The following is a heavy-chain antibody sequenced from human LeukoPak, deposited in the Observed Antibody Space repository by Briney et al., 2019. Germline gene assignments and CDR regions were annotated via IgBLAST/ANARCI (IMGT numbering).Heavy chain of an antibody. Sequence: SGTLSLTCAVSGGSISSSNWWSWVRQPPGKGLEWIGEIYHSGSTNYNPSLKSRVTISVDKSKNQFSLKLSSVTAADTAVYYCARQPYGSYYYGMDVWGQGTTVTVSS. CDR1: GGSISSSNW. J-gene: IGHJ6*02. D-gene: IGHD4-17*01. CDR2: IYHSGST. CDR3: ARQPYGSYYYGMDV. V-gene: IGHV4-4*02.